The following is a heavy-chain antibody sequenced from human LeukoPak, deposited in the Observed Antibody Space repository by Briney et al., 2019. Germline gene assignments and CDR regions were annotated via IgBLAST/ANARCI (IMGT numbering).Heavy chain of an antibody. CDR2: LNESGGT. D-gene: IGHD1-26*01. Sequence: SETLSLTCAVYIDSFSNYHWNWIRQTPAKGMEWIGELNESGGTNISPSLRSRVILSVDTSKNQFSLKLISVTVADTAIYYCARGQGATVPQVGKNWFDPWGQGTRVTVSS. CDR3: ARGQGATVPQVGKNWFDP. CDR1: IDSFSNYH. J-gene: IGHJ5*02. V-gene: IGHV4-34*01.